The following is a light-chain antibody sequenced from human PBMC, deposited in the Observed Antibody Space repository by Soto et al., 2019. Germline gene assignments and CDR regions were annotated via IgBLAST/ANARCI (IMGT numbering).Light chain of an antibody. CDR2: DAS. V-gene: IGKV1-17*03. CDR3: LQHNNYPPT. Sequence: DIQMTQSPSAMSASVGGRVTITCRASQGISSNLAWYQQKPGKVPKRLIYDASSLESGVPSRFSGSGSGTVFTLTISSLQPEDFATYYCLQHNNYPPTFGQGTKLEIK. J-gene: IGKJ2*01. CDR1: QGISSN.